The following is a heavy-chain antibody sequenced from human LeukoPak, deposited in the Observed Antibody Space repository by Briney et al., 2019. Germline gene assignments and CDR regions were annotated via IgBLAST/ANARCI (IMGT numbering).Heavy chain of an antibody. CDR2: IRYDGSNK. Sequence: GGSLRLSCAASGFTFSSYGMHWVRQAPGKGLEWVAFIRYDGSNKYYADSVKGRFTISRDNSKNTLYLQMNSLRAEDTAVYYCAKESGYSYVGWFDPWGQGTLVTVSS. D-gene: IGHD5-18*01. CDR3: AKESGYSYVGWFDP. J-gene: IGHJ5*02. V-gene: IGHV3-30*02. CDR1: GFTFSSYG.